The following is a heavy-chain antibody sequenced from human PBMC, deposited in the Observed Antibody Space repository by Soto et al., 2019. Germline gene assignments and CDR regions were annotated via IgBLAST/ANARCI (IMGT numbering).Heavy chain of an antibody. CDR3: AKGGVEMATIDYYFDY. CDR2: ISGSVGTT. CDR1: GFTFSSYA. Sequence: EVQLLESGGGLVQPGGSLRLSCAASGFTFSSYAMSWVRQPPGKGLEWVSAISGSVGTTFYADSVKGRFTISRDNSKNTLYLQMNSLRAEDTAVYYCAKGGVEMATIDYYFDYWGQGTLVTVSS. J-gene: IGHJ4*02. V-gene: IGHV3-23*01. D-gene: IGHD5-12*01.